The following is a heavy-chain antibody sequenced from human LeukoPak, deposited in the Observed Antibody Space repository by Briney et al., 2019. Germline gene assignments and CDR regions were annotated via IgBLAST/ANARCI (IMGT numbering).Heavy chain of an antibody. Sequence: PSETLSLTCVVYSGSFSGYFWIWIRQPPGKGLEWIGEINRSGCTNYNPSLKSRVTISVDTSKNQFSLKLSSVTAADTAVYYCARGIVGPTYFDYWGQGTLVTVSS. J-gene: IGHJ4*02. CDR2: INRSGCT. CDR3: ARGIVGPTYFDY. CDR1: SGSFSGYF. D-gene: IGHD1-26*01. V-gene: IGHV4-34*01.